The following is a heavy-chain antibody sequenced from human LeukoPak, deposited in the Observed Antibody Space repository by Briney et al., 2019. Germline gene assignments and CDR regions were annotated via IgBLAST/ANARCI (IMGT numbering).Heavy chain of an antibody. V-gene: IGHV1-2*02. Sequence: GASVKVSCKASGYTFTGYYMHWVRQAPGQGLEWMGWINPNSGGTNYAQKFQGRVTMTRDTSISTAYMELSRLRSDDTAVYYCASSGRGGGGYSHDAFDIRGQGTMVTVSS. CDR2: INPNSGGT. J-gene: IGHJ3*02. CDR3: ASSGRGGGGYSHDAFDI. D-gene: IGHD3-22*01. CDR1: GYTFTGYY.